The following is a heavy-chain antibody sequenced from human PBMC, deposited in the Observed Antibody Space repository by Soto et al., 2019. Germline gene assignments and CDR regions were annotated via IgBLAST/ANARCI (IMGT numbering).Heavy chain of an antibody. V-gene: IGHV6-1*01. CDR3: AKGDNLGPKTGYAFDP. CDR2: IYYRSKWFH. D-gene: IGHD5-12*01. CDR1: GDSVSSNGAC. Sequence: SQTLSLTCVISGDSVSSNGACWNWIRQSPSRGLQWLGRIYYRSKWFHDYAASVESRMAINPDTSRNQFSLQLNYVTPEDTAVYFCAKGDNLGPKTGYAFDPWGQGIMVTV. J-gene: IGHJ5*02.